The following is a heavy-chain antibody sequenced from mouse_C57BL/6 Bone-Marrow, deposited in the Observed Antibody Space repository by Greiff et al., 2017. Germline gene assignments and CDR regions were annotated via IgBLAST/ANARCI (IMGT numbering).Heavy chain of an antibody. J-gene: IGHJ2*01. CDR2: INPYNGGT. CDR3: ARSTGDEGY. Sequence: EVQLQQSGPVLVKPGASVKMSCKASGFTFPDYYMHWVKQSHGKSLEWIGVINPYNGGTSYNQQFKGKATLTVDKSSSTAFMELNSLTTEDSAVYYCARSTGDEGYWGQGTTLTVSS. V-gene: IGHV1-19*01. CDR1: GFTFPDYY.